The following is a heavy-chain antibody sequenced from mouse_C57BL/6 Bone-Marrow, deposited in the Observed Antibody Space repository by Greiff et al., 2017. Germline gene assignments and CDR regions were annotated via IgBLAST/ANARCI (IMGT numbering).Heavy chain of an antibody. CDR2: IDPSDSYT. CDR1: GYTFTSYW. V-gene: IGHV1-69*01. D-gene: IGHD2-4*01. CDR3: AREGDYAFFDY. Sequence: QVQLQQPGAELVMPGASVKLSCKASGYTFTSYWMHWVKQRPGQGLEWIGEIDPSDSYTNYNQKFKGKSTLTVDKSSSTGYMQLSSLTSEDSAVYYCAREGDYAFFDYWGQGTTLTVSS. J-gene: IGHJ2*01.